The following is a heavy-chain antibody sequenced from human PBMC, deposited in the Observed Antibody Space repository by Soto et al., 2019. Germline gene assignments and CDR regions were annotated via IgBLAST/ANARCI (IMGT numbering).Heavy chain of an antibody. CDR1: GDSISTSSYY. J-gene: IGHJ5*02. CDR3: ARAWDSSAYYGFDP. CDR2: LYYRGST. D-gene: IGHD3-22*01. V-gene: IGHV4-39*01. Sequence: QLQLQESGPGLVKPSETLSLTCTVSGDSISTSSYYWGWIRQPPGKGLEWIGYLYYRGSTYYNPSLKSRVTISVDTSKNQFSLKLSSVTAADTAVYYCARAWDSSAYYGFDPWGQGTLVTVSS.